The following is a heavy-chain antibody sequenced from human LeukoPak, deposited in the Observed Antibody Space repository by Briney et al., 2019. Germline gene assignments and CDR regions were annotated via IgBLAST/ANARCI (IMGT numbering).Heavy chain of an antibody. CDR2: ISASGDAT. D-gene: IGHD3-10*01. CDR1: GFTFSVHS. Sequence: GGSLRLSCAASGFTFSVHSMTWVRQAPGKGLEWVSGISASGDATYYADSVKGRFTISSDTSKNTLYLQMNSLRAEDTAVYYCARDLSPVVRASPMGYWGQGTPVTVSS. V-gene: IGHV3-23*01. J-gene: IGHJ4*02. CDR3: ARDLSPVVRASPMGY.